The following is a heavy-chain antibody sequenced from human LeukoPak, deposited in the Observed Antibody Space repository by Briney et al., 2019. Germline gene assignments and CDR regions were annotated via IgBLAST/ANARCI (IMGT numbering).Heavy chain of an antibody. Sequence: SETLSLTCTVSGGSLSSGGYYWSWIRQPPGKGLEWIGYIYHSGSTYYNPSLKSRVTISVDRSKNQFSLKLSSVTAADTAVYYCARVTDYYGSGSYYPNYAFDIWGQGTMVTVSS. J-gene: IGHJ3*02. D-gene: IGHD3-10*01. V-gene: IGHV4-30-2*01. CDR2: IYHSGST. CDR1: GGSLSSGGYY. CDR3: ARVTDYYGSGSYYPNYAFDI.